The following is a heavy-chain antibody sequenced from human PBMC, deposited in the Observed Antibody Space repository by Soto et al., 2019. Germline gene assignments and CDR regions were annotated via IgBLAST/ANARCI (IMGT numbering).Heavy chain of an antibody. CDR2: IIPIFGRA. Sequence: SVKVSCKASGGTFSNYPITWVRRAPGQGLEWLGGIIPIFGRADYTQKFQGRVTITADEPTSTAYMEISSLRSEDTAVYYCASGGEYYDENLPHYFFFGMHVWGPGTTVTVSS. J-gene: IGHJ6*02. CDR1: GGTFSNYP. CDR3: ASGGEYYDENLPHYFFFGMHV. D-gene: IGHD3-16*01. V-gene: IGHV1-69*13.